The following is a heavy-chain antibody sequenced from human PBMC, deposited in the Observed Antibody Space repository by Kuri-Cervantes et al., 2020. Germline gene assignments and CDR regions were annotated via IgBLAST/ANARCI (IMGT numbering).Heavy chain of an antibody. V-gene: IGHV3-20*04. Sequence: GESLKISCAASGFTFDDYGMGWVRQAPGKGLEWVSGINWNGGSTGYADSVKGRFTISRHNSKNTLYLQMNSLRAEDTAVYYCTRLDSSGYYFDYWDQGTLVTVSS. CDR3: TRLDSSGYYFDY. D-gene: IGHD3-22*01. J-gene: IGHJ4*02. CDR2: INWNGGST. CDR1: GFTFDDYG.